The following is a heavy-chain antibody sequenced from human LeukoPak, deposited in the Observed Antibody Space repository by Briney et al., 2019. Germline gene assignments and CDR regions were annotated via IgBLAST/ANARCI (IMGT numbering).Heavy chain of an antibody. V-gene: IGHV3-21*01. CDR2: NSRSSSYI. Sequence: GGSLRLSCAASGFTFSSYSMNWVRQAPGKGLEWVSSNSRSSSYIYYADSVKGRFTISRDNAKNSLYLQMNSLRAEDTAVYYCARRPYYYDSSGYYLWGQGTLVTVSS. CDR1: GFTFSSYS. CDR3: ARRPYYYDSSGYYL. D-gene: IGHD3-22*01. J-gene: IGHJ5*02.